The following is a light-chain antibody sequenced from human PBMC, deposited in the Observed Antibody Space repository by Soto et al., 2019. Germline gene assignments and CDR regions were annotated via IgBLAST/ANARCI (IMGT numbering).Light chain of an antibody. V-gene: IGLV2-14*01. CDR3: TSYTSITIVV. CDR1: NSDIGGYNY. Sequence: QSVLSQPASVSGSPGQSITISCTGTNSDIGGYNYVSWYQQHPGKAPKLLIYGVINRPSGVSNRFSGSKSGNTASLTISGLQAEDEADYYCTSYTSITIVVFGGGTKLTVL. CDR2: GVI. J-gene: IGLJ2*01.